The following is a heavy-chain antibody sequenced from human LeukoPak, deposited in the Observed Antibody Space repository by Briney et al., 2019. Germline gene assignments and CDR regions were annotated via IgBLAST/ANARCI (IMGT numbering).Heavy chain of an antibody. Sequence: GASVKVSCKASGYTFTSYGISWVRQAPGQGLEWMGWISAYNGNTNYAQKLQGRVTMTTDTSTSTAYMELRSLRSDDTAVYYCARMGYYYDSSGYYDPGYYYYYYGMDVWGQGTTVTVSS. J-gene: IGHJ6*02. CDR3: ARMGYYYDSSGYYDPGYYYYYYGMDV. CDR2: ISAYNGNT. CDR1: GYTFTSYG. D-gene: IGHD3-22*01. V-gene: IGHV1-18*01.